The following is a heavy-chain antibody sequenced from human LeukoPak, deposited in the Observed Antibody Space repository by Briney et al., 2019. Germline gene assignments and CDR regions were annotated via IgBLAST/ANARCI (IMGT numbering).Heavy chain of an antibody. CDR2: ISWNSGSI. CDR1: GFTFDDYA. Sequence: PGGSLRLSCAASGFTFDDYAMHWVRQAPGKGLEGVSGISWNSGSIGYADSVKGRFTISRDNAKNSLYLQMNSLRAEDTALYYCAKGPPHGIAVAGVFDYWGQGTLVTVSS. J-gene: IGHJ4*02. CDR3: AKGPPHGIAVAGVFDY. V-gene: IGHV3-9*01. D-gene: IGHD6-19*01.